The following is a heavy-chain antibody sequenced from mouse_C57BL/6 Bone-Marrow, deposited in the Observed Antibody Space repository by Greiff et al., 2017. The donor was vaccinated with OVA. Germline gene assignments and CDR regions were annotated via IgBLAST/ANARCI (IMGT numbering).Heavy chain of an antibody. D-gene: IGHD1-1*01. CDR2: ISYDGSN. Sequence: EVKLMESGPGLVKPSQSLSLTCSVTGYSITSGYYWNWIRQFPGNKLEWMGYISYDGSNNYNPSLKNRISITRDTSKNQFFLKLNSVTTEDTATYYCARGGTTVVPWYFDVWGTGTTVTVSS. CDR1: GYSITSGYY. J-gene: IGHJ1*03. V-gene: IGHV3-6*01. CDR3: ARGGTTVVPWYFDV.